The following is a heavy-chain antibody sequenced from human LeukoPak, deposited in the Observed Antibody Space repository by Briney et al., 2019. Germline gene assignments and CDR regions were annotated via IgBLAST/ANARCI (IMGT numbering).Heavy chain of an antibody. Sequence: GGSLRLSCAASGFTFTTYAMTWVRQAPGKGLEWVSVISGGGDPTYYADSVKGRFTIPRDNSKNTLYLQMNSLRAEDTAVYYCAKSNSRVLPAAIIDYWGQGTLVTVSS. J-gene: IGHJ4*02. CDR2: ISGGGDPT. CDR1: GFTFTTYA. V-gene: IGHV3-23*01. CDR3: AKSNSRVLPAAIIDY. D-gene: IGHD2-2*01.